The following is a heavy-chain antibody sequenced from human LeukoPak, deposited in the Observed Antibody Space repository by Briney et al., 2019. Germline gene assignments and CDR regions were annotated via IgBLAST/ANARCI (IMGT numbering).Heavy chain of an antibody. Sequence: GGSLRLSCAASGFTFSSNYMSGVRQAPGKGVEWVSVIYSGGRTYYADSVKGRFTISRDNSKNTLYLQMNSLRAEDTAVYYCARDEEMATIDWGQGTLVTVSS. V-gene: IGHV3-53*01. D-gene: IGHD5-24*01. CDR3: ARDEEMATID. CDR1: GFTFSSNY. CDR2: IYSGGRT. J-gene: IGHJ4*02.